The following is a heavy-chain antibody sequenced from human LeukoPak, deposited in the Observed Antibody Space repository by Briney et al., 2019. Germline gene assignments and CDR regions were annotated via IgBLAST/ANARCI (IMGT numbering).Heavy chain of an antibody. V-gene: IGHV3-30*02. CDR3: AKDGNYYDSSGYGDY. D-gene: IGHD3-22*01. J-gene: IGHJ4*02. CDR2: IRYDGSNK. Sequence: GGSLRLSCAASGFTFSSYGMHWVRQAPGKGLEWVAFIRYDGSNKYYADSVKGRFTISRDNSKNTLYLQMNSLRAGDTAVYYCAKDGNYYDSSGYGDYWGQGTLGTVSS. CDR1: GFTFSSYG.